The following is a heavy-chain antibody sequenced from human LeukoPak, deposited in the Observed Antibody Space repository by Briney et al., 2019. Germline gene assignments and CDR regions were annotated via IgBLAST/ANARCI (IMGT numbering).Heavy chain of an antibody. CDR3: AGAPLLPGTDLFDE. V-gene: IGHV4-34*01. D-gene: IGHD1-1*01. Sequence: TETLTLSCAVYGGPLSGCYRSWMGQPPGKGLEWMGEINHSGSTNYNPSLKSRVTISVDTSKNQFSLKLSSVTAADTAVYYCAGAPLLPGTDLFDEWGQGTMVTVSS. CDR2: INHSGST. J-gene: IGHJ3*01. CDR1: GGPLSGCY.